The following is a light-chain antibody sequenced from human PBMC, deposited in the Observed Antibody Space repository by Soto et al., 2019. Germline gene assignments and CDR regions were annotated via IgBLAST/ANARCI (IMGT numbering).Light chain of an antibody. V-gene: IGKV1-5*03. CDR1: QSISRF. J-gene: IGKJ4*01. Sequence: DMQMTQSPSTLSASIGDRVTITCRVRQSISRFLAWYQQKPGKAPKLLIYRASDLERGVPSRFSGSGYGTEFTLTISSLQPDDFAIYYCQQYNSYPLTFGGGTKVEIK. CDR3: QQYNSYPLT. CDR2: RAS.